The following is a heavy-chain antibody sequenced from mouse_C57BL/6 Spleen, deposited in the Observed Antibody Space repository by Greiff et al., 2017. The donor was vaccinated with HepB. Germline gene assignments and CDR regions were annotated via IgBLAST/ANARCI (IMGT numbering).Heavy chain of an antibody. D-gene: IGHD1-1*01. V-gene: IGHV1-26*01. Sequence: EVQLQQSGPELVKPGASVKISCKASGYTFTDYYMNWVKQSHGKSLEWIGDINPNNGGTSYNQKFKGKATLTVDKSSSTAYMELRSLTSEDSAVYYCARADYYEDRGLTRYWGQGTTLTVSS. CDR2: INPNNGGT. CDR3: ARADYYEDRGLTRY. J-gene: IGHJ2*01. CDR1: GYTFTDYY.